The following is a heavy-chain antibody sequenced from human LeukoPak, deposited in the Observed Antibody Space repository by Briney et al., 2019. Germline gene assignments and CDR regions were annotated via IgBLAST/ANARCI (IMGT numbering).Heavy chain of an antibody. CDR3: ARASGIYSSGWYDAFDI. D-gene: IGHD6-19*01. V-gene: IGHV3-33*08. CDR1: GFTFNNYG. CDR2: IWYDGSNK. J-gene: IGHJ3*02. Sequence: PGGSLRLSCAASGFTFNNYGMHWVRQAPGKGLEWVAVIWYDGSNKYYADSVKGRFTISRDNSKNTLYLQMNSLRAEDTAVYYCARASGIYSSGWYDAFDIWGQGTMVTVSS.